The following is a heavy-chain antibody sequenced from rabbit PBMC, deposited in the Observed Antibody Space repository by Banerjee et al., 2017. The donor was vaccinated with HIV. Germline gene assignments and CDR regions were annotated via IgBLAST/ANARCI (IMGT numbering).Heavy chain of an antibody. Sequence: QSLEESGGDLVKPEGSLTLTCTASGFDLSSYYYMCWVRQAPGKGLEWIACIYAGSSGSTYYASWAKGRFTISKTSSTTVTLQMTSLTAADTATYFCARYYVGGGYSYYFNLWGQGTLVTVS. CDR2: IYAGSSGST. CDR3: ARYYVGGGYSYYFNL. D-gene: IGHD8-1*01. CDR1: GFDLSSYYY. J-gene: IGHJ4*01. V-gene: IGHV1S40*01.